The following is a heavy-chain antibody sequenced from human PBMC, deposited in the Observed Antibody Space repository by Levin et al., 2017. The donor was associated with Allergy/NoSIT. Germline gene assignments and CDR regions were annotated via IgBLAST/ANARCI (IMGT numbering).Heavy chain of an antibody. CDR2: ISYDGSNK. Sequence: GESLKISCAASGFTFSSYGMHWVRQAPGKGLEWVAVISYDGSNKYYADSVKGRFTISRDNSKNTLYLQMNSLRAEDTAVYYCAKGDGGYYYYGMDVWGQGTTVTVSS. CDR1: GFTFSSYG. V-gene: IGHV3-30*18. D-gene: IGHD4-23*01. CDR3: AKGDGGYYYYGMDV. J-gene: IGHJ6*02.